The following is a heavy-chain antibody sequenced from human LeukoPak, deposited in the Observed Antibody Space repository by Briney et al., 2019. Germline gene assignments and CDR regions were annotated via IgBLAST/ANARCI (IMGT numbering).Heavy chain of an antibody. CDR1: GFTFSSYG. CDR2: ISYDGSNK. Sequence: GGSLRLSCAASGFTFSSYGMHWVRQAPGKGLEWVAVISYDGSNKYYADSVKGRFTISRDNSKNTLYLQMNSLRAEDTAVYYCAKDYNLMVRGVRDYFDYWGQGTLVTVSS. D-gene: IGHD3-10*01. CDR3: AKDYNLMVRGVRDYFDY. V-gene: IGHV3-30*18. J-gene: IGHJ4*02.